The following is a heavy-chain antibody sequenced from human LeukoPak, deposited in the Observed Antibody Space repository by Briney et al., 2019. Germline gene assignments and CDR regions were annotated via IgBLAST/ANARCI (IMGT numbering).Heavy chain of an antibody. CDR3: AKEGLDYGDYGRAFDT. CDR2: ISGSGGST. D-gene: IGHD4-17*01. CDR1: GFTFSSYA. J-gene: IGHJ3*02. Sequence: GGSLRLSCAASGFTFSSYAMSWVRQAPGKGLEWVSAISGSGGSTYYADSVKGRFTISRDNSKNTLYLQMNSLRAEDTAVYYCAKEGLDYGDYGRAFDTWGQGTMVTVSS. V-gene: IGHV3-23*01.